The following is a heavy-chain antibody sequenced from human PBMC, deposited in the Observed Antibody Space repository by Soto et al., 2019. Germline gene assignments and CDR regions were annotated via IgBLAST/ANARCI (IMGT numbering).Heavy chain of an antibody. V-gene: IGHV4-39*07. Sequence: PSETLSLTCIVSGGSLTTTSYYWGWIRQPPGKGLEWIGNVYYSGSTNYNPSLKSRVTISVDTSKNQFSLKLSSVTAADTAVYYCARVELGATTAYYFDYWGQGTLVTVS. CDR2: VYYSGST. D-gene: IGHD5-12*01. CDR1: GGSLTTTSYY. CDR3: ARVELGATTAYYFDY. J-gene: IGHJ4*02.